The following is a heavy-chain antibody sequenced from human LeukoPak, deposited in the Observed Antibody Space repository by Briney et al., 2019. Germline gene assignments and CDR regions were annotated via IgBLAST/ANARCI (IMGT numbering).Heavy chain of an antibody. D-gene: IGHD3-10*01. J-gene: IGHJ4*02. V-gene: IGHV4-59*12. CDR3: ARAPFTRGSGNYYYYFDY. CDR2: IYYSGST. CDR1: GGSISSYY. Sequence: SETLSLTCTVSGGSISSYYWSWIRQPPGKGLEWIGYIYYSGSTNYNPSLKSRVTISVDTSQNQFSLRLSSVTAADTAVYYCARAPFTRGSGNYYYYFDYWGQGKLVTVSS.